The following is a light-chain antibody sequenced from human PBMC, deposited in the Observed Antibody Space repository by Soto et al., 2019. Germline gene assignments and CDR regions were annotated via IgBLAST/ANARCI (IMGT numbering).Light chain of an antibody. V-gene: IGLV2-23*02. CDR1: SSDVGSYNF. J-gene: IGLJ3*02. Sequence: QSVLTQPASMSGSPGQSITISCTGTSSDVGSYNFVSWYQQYPGRAPKLLIYEVVKRPSGVSYRFSGSKSGNTASLTISGLQAEDEGDYSCCSYAGSDTWVFGGGTKLTVL. CDR2: EVV. CDR3: CSYAGSDTWV.